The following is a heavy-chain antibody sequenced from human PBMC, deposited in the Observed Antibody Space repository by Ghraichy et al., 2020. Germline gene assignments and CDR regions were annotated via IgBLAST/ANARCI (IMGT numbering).Heavy chain of an antibody. J-gene: IGHJ4*01. V-gene: IGHV1-2*02. Sequence: ASVKVSCKTSGYTFIDYYIHWVRQAPGQGLEWMGWINPNSGGTNFAQRLQGRVTMTRDTSITTAYMELSSLRSDDTAIYYCARDFTKLRYCSGGNCYPGYWGHGTLVTVSS. CDR2: INPNSGGT. CDR3: ARDFTKLRYCSGGNCYPGY. CDR1: GYTFIDYY. D-gene: IGHD2-15*01.